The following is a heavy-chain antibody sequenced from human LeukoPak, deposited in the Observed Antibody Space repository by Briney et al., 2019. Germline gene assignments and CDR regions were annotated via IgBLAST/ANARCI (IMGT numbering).Heavy chain of an antibody. CDR1: GFTFDDYA. J-gene: IGHJ4*02. D-gene: IGHD4-17*01. Sequence: GGSLRLSCAASGFTFDDYAMHWVRQAPGKGLEWVSGISWNSGSIGYADSVKGRFTISRDNAKNSLYLQMNSLRAEDTALYYCAKAGGPTVTTSPFDYWGQGTLVTVSS. V-gene: IGHV3-9*01. CDR3: AKAGGPTVTTSPFDY. CDR2: ISWNSGSI.